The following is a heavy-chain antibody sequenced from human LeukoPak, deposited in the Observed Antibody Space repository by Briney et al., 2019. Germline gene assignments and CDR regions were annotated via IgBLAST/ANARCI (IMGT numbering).Heavy chain of an antibody. V-gene: IGHV1-46*01. Sequence: GSLKVSCKASGYTFTSYYMHWVRQAPGQGLEWMGVINPSGGSTSYAQKLQGRVTMTRDTSTSTVYMELSSLRSEDTAVYYCARDRVLYDYDSSGFYQAAFDFWGQGTMVTVSS. CDR2: INPSGGST. CDR3: ARDRVLYDYDSSGFYQAAFDF. J-gene: IGHJ3*01. CDR1: GYTFTSYY. D-gene: IGHD3-22*01.